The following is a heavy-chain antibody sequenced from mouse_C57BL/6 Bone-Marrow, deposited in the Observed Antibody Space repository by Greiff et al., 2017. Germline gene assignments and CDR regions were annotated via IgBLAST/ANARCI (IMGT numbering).Heavy chain of an antibody. D-gene: IGHD1-1*01. CDR1: GYAFSSYW. J-gene: IGHJ1*03. CDR3: ARGGVYYGSRHWYFDV. V-gene: IGHV1-80*01. CDR2: IYPGDGDT. Sequence: QVQLKESGAELVKPGASVKISCKASGYAFSSYWMNWVKQRPGKGLEWIGQIYPGDGDTNSNGKYKGKATLTADKSSSTAYMQLSSLTSEDSAVYFCARGGVYYGSRHWYFDVWGTGTTVTVSS.